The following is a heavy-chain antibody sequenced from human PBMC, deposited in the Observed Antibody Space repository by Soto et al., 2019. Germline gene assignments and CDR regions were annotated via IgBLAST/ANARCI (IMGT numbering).Heavy chain of an antibody. CDR1: GFTFSSYS. CDR3: AKGDWDYIAGHFDY. V-gene: IGHV3-23*01. D-gene: IGHD1-7*01. CDR2: ISGTAGNT. J-gene: IGHJ4*02. Sequence: PGGSLRLSCAASGFTFSSYSMNWVRQAPGKGLEWVSSISGTAGNTHHADSVKGRFTISRDISKNTLYLQMNSLRAEDTAVYYCAKGDWDYIAGHFDYWGQGTLVTVSS.